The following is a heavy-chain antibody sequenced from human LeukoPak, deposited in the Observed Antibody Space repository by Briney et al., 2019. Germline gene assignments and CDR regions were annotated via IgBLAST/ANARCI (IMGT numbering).Heavy chain of an antibody. CDR1: GDSISSGAYY. CDR2: ISADGST. V-gene: IGHV4-61*02. D-gene: IGHD2-8*02. CDR3: AKGSGPPWFDP. Sequence: SETLSLTCTVSGDSISSGAYYWGWIRQPAGTGLEWIGRISADGSTNYNPSLNSRVTMSVDASNNHFSLRLNSVTAADTAVYYCAKGSGPPWFDPWGQGTLVTVSS. J-gene: IGHJ5*02.